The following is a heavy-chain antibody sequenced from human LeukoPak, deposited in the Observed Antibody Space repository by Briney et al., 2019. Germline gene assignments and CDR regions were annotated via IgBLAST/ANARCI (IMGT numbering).Heavy chain of an antibody. CDR3: AKNGALYYYYYYMDV. CDR1: GFTFRSYW. J-gene: IGHJ6*03. Sequence: GGSLRLSCAGSGFTFRSYWMHWVRQDPGKGLVWVARINGDGSSISYADSVKGRFTISRDNSKNTLYLQMNSLRAEDTAVYYCAKNGALYYYYYYMDVWGKGTTVTVSS. D-gene: IGHD2-8*01. V-gene: IGHV3-74*01. CDR2: INGDGSSI.